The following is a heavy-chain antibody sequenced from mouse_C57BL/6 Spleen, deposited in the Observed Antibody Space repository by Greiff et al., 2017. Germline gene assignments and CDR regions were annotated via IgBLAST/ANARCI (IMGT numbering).Heavy chain of an antibody. D-gene: IGHD2-4*01. CDR3: ARRDDYDGGYYFDY. CDR1: GYTFTSYW. V-gene: IGHV1-50*01. Sequence: QVQLQQPGAELVKPGASVKLSCKASGYTFTSYWMQWVKQRPGQGLEWIGEIDPSDSYTNYNQKFKGKATLTVDTSSSTAYMQLSSLTSEDSAVXYCARRDDYDGGYYFDYWGQGTTLTVSS. J-gene: IGHJ2*01. CDR2: IDPSDSYT.